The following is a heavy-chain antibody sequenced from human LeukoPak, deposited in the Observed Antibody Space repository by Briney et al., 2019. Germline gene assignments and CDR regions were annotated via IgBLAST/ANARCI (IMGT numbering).Heavy chain of an antibody. CDR2: IYYSGST. D-gene: IGHD1-26*01. CDR1: GGSISSSSYY. J-gene: IGHJ5*02. V-gene: IGHV4-39*01. CDR3: ARHPYSGSTGRWFDP. Sequence: PSETLSLTCTVSGGSISSSSYYWGWIRQPPGKGLEWIGSIYYSGSTYYNPSLKSRVTISVDTSKNQFSLKLSSVTAADTAVYYCARHPYSGSTGRWFDPWGQGTLVTVSS.